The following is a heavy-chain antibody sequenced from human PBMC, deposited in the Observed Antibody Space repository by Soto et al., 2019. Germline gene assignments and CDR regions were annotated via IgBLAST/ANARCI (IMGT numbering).Heavy chain of an antibody. CDR3: AKVPNDSSDYFDY. CDR1: GFTFSSYA. Sequence: GGSLRLSCAASGFTFSSYAMSWVRQAPGKGLEWVSAISGSGGSTYYADSMKGRFTISRDNSKNTLYLQMNSLRAEDTAVYYCAKVPNDSSDYFDYWGQGTLVTVSS. J-gene: IGHJ4*02. D-gene: IGHD3-22*01. V-gene: IGHV3-23*01. CDR2: ISGSGGST.